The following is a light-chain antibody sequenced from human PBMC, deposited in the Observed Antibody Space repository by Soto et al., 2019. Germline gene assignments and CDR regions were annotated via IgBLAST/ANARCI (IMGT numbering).Light chain of an antibody. CDR3: QQHGTSPIT. V-gene: IGKV3-11*01. CDR2: DAS. Sequence: EIVLTQSPDTLSLSPVERATLSCRASQSLSTYLAWYQQKPGQAPRLLIYDASERATGIPARFSGSGSGTDFTLTISRLEPDDFAVYYCQQHGTSPITFGQGTRLEIK. J-gene: IGKJ5*01. CDR1: QSLSTY.